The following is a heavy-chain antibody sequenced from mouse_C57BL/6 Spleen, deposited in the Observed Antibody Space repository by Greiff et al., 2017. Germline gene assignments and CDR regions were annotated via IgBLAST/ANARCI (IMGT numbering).Heavy chain of an antibody. J-gene: IGHJ3*01. CDR2: IDPSDSYT. Sequence: VQLQQPGAELVKPGASVKLSCKASGYTFTSYWMQWVKQRPGQGLEWIGEIDPSDSYTNYNQKFKGKATLTVDTSSSTAYMQLSSLTSEDSAVYYCAITASAYWGQGTLVTVSA. CDR3: AITASAY. CDR1: GYTFTSYW. V-gene: IGHV1-50*01. D-gene: IGHD6-1*01.